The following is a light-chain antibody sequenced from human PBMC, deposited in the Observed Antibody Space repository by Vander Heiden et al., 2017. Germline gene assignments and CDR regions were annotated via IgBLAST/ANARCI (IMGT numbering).Light chain of an antibody. J-gene: IGKJ2*01. CDR1: QSISSW. V-gene: IGKV1-5*03. CDR3: QQYNSYSRT. CDR2: KAS. Sequence: DIQITQSPSTLSASVGDRVTITCRVSQSISSWLAWYQQKPGKAPKLLIYKASSLESGVPSRFSGSGSGTEFTLTISSLQPDDFATYYCQQYNSYSRTFGQGTKLEIK.